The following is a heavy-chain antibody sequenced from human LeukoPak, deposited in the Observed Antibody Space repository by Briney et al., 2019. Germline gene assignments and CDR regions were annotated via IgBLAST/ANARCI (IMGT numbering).Heavy chain of an antibody. V-gene: IGHV4-59*01. D-gene: IGHD4-23*01. CDR1: GGSMSTNY. CDR2: IYYSGST. CDR3: ARGTTVLTY. J-gene: IGHJ4*02. Sequence: TSETLSLTCSVSGGSMSTNYWSWIRQPPGKGLEWIGYIYYSGSTNYNPSLKSRVTISVDTSKSQFSLKLNSVTAADTAVYYCARGTTVLTYWGQGSLVTVSS.